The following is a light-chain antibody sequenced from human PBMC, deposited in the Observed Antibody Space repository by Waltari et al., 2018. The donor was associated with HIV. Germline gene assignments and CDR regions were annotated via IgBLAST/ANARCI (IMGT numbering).Light chain of an antibody. Sequence: DIVLTQSPDSLTVSLGARATITCKPSQSVFDSLNENKYLAWYQQKPGQPPKLLGYWASTRQSGVPDRFSASGSGTDFTLTISSVQAEDVAVYYCQQYFTVPLTFGGGTKVQLK. V-gene: IGKV4-1*01. CDR3: QQYFTVPLT. J-gene: IGKJ4*01. CDR2: WAS. CDR1: QSVFDSLNENKY.